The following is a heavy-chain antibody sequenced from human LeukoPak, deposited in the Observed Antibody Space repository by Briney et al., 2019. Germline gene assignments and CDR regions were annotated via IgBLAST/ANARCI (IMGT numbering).Heavy chain of an antibody. CDR3: ARDTLLYGNSPDAFDI. Sequence: GGSLRLSCAASGFTFSSYAMSWVGQAPGKGLEWVSVISGGGGSTYYVHSVKGGFTISRDTSKNTLYLQIYSVRDKNTLVYICARDTLLYGNSPDAFDIWGQGTMVTVSS. CDR1: GFTFSSYA. V-gene: IGHV3-23*01. CDR2: ISGGGGST. D-gene: IGHD4-23*01. J-gene: IGHJ3*02.